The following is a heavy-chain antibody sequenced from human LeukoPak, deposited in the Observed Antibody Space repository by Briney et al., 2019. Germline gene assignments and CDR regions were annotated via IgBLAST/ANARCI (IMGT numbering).Heavy chain of an antibody. CDR1: GGSISSTSYY. CDR2: IYYSGST. J-gene: IGHJ5*02. D-gene: IGHD3-10*01. CDR3: ARDLEPHYYGSGSYRFDWFDP. V-gene: IGHV4-39*07. Sequence: SETLSLTCTVSGGSISSTSYYWGWIRQPPGKGLKWIGNIYYSGSTYYNPSLKSRVTISVDTSKNQFSLKLSSVTAADTAVYYCARDLEPHYYGSGSYRFDWFDPWGQGTLVTVSS.